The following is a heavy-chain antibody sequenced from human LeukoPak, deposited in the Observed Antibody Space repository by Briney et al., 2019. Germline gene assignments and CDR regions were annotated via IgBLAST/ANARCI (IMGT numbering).Heavy chain of an antibody. V-gene: IGHV3-21*04. CDR2: ISSSSSYI. CDR3: AKNRGAGSHYYYHMNV. CDR1: GFTFSSYS. Sequence: GGSLRLSCAASGFTFSSYSMNWVRQAPGKGLEWVSSISSSSSYIYYADSVKGRFTISRDNAKNTLYLQLNSLRVEDTAVYYCAKNRGAGSHYYYHMNVWGKGTTVTVSS. D-gene: IGHD1-26*01. J-gene: IGHJ6*03.